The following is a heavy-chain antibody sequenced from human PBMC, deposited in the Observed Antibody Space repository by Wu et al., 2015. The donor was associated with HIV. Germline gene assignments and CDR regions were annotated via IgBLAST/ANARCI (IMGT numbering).Heavy chain of an antibody. CDR3: ARGSDSSGYYMTYYFDY. CDR2: IIPIFGTA. D-gene: IGHD3-22*01. CDR1: GGTFSSYG. V-gene: IGHV1-69*05. Sequence: QVQLVQSGAEVKKAGSSVKVSCKASGGTFSSYGISWVRQAPGEGLEWMGGIIPIFGTANYAQKFQGRVTITTDESTSTAYMELSSLRSEDTAVYYCARGSDSSGYYMTYYFDYWGQGTLVTVSS. J-gene: IGHJ4*02.